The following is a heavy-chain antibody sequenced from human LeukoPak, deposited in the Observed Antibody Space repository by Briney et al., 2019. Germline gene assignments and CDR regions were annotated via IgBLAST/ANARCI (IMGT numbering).Heavy chain of an antibody. J-gene: IGHJ4*02. CDR3: ARVTGYVMEDYFDY. Sequence: SETLSLTCAVYGGSFSSYYWSWIRQPPGKGLEWIGYIYYSGSTNYNPSLKSRVTISVDTSKNQFSLRLSSVTAADTAVYYCARVTGYVMEDYFDYWGQGTLVTVSS. CDR2: IYYSGST. V-gene: IGHV4-59*01. CDR1: GGSFSSYY. D-gene: IGHD6-13*01.